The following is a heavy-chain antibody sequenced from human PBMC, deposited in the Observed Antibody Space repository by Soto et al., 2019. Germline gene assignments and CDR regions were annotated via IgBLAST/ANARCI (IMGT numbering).Heavy chain of an antibody. CDR3: ARDAGSPYYYDSSGYYVSQLRWFDP. Sequence: ASVKVSCKTSGYTYRIYAITWVRQAPGQGLEWMGWISTYNHDTRYAQRFQGRLSMATDTSTSTAYMELRSLRSDDTAVYYCARDAGSPYYYDSSGYYVSQLRWFDPWGQGTLVTVSS. D-gene: IGHD3-22*01. CDR2: ISTYNHDT. V-gene: IGHV1-18*01. J-gene: IGHJ5*02. CDR1: GYTYRIYA.